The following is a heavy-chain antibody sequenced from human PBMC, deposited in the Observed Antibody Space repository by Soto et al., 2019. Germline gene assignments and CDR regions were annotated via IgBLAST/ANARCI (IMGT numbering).Heavy chain of an antibody. CDR2: ISSSGGST. J-gene: IGHJ6*02. CDR3: AKNGYSYGFYYGMDV. D-gene: IGHD5-18*01. Sequence: PGGSLRLSCAASGFTFSSYAMSWVRQAPGKGLEWVSAISSSGGSTYYADSVKGRFTISRDNSKNTLYLQMNSLRAEDTAVYYCAKNGYSYGFYYGMDVWGQGTTVTVSS. V-gene: IGHV3-23*01. CDR1: GFTFSSYA.